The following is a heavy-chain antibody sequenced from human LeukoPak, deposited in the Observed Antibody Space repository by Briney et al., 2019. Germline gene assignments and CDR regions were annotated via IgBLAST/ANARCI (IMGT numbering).Heavy chain of an antibody. J-gene: IGHJ6*02. CDR1: GGSISSSSYY. Sequence: SETLSLTCTVSGGSISSSSYYWGWIRQPPGKGLEWIGSIYYSGSTHYNPSLKSRVTISVDTSKNQFSLKLSSVTAADTAVYYCARDRYENYYDSSGISPADYYGMDVWGQGTTVTVSS. CDR2: IYYSGST. CDR3: ARDRYENYYDSSGISPADYYGMDV. V-gene: IGHV4-39*07. D-gene: IGHD3-22*01.